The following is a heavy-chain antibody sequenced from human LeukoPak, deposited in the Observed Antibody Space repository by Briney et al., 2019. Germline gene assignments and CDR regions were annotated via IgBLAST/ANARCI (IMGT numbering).Heavy chain of an antibody. Sequence: GGSLRLSCAASGFTFSTYAMSWVRQAPGKGLEWVSAISGSGGSTYYADSVKGRFTFSRDNSKNTLSLQLNSLRAEDTAVYYCAKGRSAGGVRQIALDYWGQGTLVTVSS. V-gene: IGHV3-23*01. J-gene: IGHJ4*02. CDR3: AKGRSAGGVRQIALDY. CDR1: GFTFSTYA. CDR2: ISGSGGST. D-gene: IGHD3-10*01.